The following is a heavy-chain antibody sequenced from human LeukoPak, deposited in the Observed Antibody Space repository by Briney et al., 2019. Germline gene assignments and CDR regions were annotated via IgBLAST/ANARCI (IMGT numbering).Heavy chain of an antibody. D-gene: IGHD3-10*01. CDR1: GFTFNNYG. J-gene: IGHJ6*03. CDR3: AKDSAFYYIDV. Sequence: PGGSLRLSCAAPGFTFNNYGMHWVRQAPGKGLEWVAFIRYNGNNQYYADSVKGRFTISRDNSKNTLYLQMNSLKGDGTAVYYCAKDSAFYYIDVWGKGTTVIISS. CDR2: IRYNGNNQ. V-gene: IGHV3-30*02.